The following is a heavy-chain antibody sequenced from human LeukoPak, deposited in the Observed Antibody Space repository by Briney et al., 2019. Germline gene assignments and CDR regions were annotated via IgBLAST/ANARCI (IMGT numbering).Heavy chain of an antibody. CDR1: GFSATTYH. CDR2: VHASGTT. CDR3: ARDGLYSNGYSYFDY. D-gene: IGHD3-22*01. Sequence: SETLSLTCSVSGFSATTYHWSWIRQPAGKGLEWIGRVHASGTTNYNPSLESRVTMSVDTSKNQLSLMLTSVTAAGTAVYYCARDGLYSNGYSYFDYWGQGTLVTVSS. V-gene: IGHV4-4*07. J-gene: IGHJ4*02.